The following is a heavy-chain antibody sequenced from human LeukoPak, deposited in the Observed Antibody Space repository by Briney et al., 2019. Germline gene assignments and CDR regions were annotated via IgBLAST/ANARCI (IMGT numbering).Heavy chain of an antibody. V-gene: IGHV2-5*02. D-gene: IGHD3-22*01. J-gene: IGHJ3*01. Sequence: SGPTLVNPTQTLTLTCTFSGFSLSTSGVGVGWIRQPPGKALEWLALIYWDGDKRYNPSLKSRLTIIKDTSNNQVVLTLTDMDPVDTATYYCAHLYYYDGNSGYPRAFDVWGQGTMVTVSS. CDR2: IYWDGDK. CDR3: AHLYYYDGNSGYPRAFDV. CDR1: GFSLSTSGVG.